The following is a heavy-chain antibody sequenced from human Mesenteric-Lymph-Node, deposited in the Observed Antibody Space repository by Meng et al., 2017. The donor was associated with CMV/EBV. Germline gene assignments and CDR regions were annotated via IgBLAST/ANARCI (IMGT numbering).Heavy chain of an antibody. Sequence: SETLSLTCAVYGGSFSGYYWSWIRQPPGKGLEWIGEISQSRDAYYNPSLNSRVTMSVDTSKNQFSLMLRSVTAADTAIYYCARGTGGARLLNWAQGTLVTVSS. CDR1: GGSFSGYY. D-gene: IGHD3-9*01. V-gene: IGHV4-34*01. J-gene: IGHJ4*02. CDR2: ISQSRDA. CDR3: ARGTGGARLLN.